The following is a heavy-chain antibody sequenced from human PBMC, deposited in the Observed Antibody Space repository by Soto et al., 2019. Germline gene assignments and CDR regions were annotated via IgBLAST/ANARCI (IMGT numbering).Heavy chain of an antibody. Sequence: PGGSLRLSCAASGFTFSSYSMNWVRQAPGKGLEWVSSISSSSSYIYYADSVKGRFTISRDNAKNSLYLQMNSLRAEDTAVYYCARDQGSTGYSSSWYGGGAAYYFDYWGQGTLVTVSS. CDR1: GFTFSSYS. D-gene: IGHD6-13*01. CDR2: ISSSSSYI. CDR3: ARDQGSTGYSSSWYGGGAAYYFDY. J-gene: IGHJ4*02. V-gene: IGHV3-21*01.